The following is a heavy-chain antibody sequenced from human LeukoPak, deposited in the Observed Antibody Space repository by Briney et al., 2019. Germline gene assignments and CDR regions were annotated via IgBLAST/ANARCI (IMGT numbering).Heavy chain of an antibody. CDR3: AIRYCTNGVCYRDY. CDR1: GGSISSGGYY. V-gene: IGHV4-31*03. J-gene: IGHJ4*02. CDR2: INHSGST. D-gene: IGHD2-8*01. Sequence: PSQTLSLTCTVSGGSISSGGYYWSWIRQPPGKGLEWIGEINHSGSTNYNPSLKSRVTISVDTSKNQFSLKLSSVTAADTAVYYCAIRYCTNGVCYRDYWGQGTLVTVSS.